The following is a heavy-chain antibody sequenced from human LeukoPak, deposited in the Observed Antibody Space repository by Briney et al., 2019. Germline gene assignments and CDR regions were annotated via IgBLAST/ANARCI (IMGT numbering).Heavy chain of an antibody. CDR2: IYYSGST. Sequence: SETLSLTCTVSGGTISSYYWSWIRQPPGKGLEWIGYIYYSGSTNYNPSLKSRVTISVDTSRNQFSLKLSSVTTADTAVYYCVRQFDYWGQGTLVTVSS. V-gene: IGHV4-59*08. CDR1: GGTISSYY. CDR3: VRQFDY. J-gene: IGHJ4*02.